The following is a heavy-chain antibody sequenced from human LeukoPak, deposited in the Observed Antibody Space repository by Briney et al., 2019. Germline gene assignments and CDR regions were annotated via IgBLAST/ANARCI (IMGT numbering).Heavy chain of an antibody. CDR1: GVSFSGYY. Sequence: SETLSLTCAVYGVSFSGYYWSWIRQPPGKGLEWVGEINHSGSTNYNPSLKSRVTISVDTSKNQFSLKLSSVTAADTAVYYCARTGYCSSTSCRTYQYNWFDPWGQGTLVTVSS. V-gene: IGHV4-34*01. CDR2: INHSGST. CDR3: ARTGYCSSTSCRTYQYNWFDP. J-gene: IGHJ5*02. D-gene: IGHD2-2*01.